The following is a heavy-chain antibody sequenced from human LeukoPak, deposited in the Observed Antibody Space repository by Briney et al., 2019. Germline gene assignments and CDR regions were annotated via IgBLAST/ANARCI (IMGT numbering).Heavy chain of an antibody. J-gene: IGHJ4*02. Sequence: SETLSLTCAVSGGSISSGGYSWSWIRQPPGKGLEWIGYIYHSGSTYYNPSLKSRVTISVDRSKNQFSLKLSSVTAADTAVYYCARGSEDYYDSSGYYLAFDYWGQGTLVTVSS. CDR3: ARGSEDYYDSSGYYLAFDY. CDR1: GGSISSGGYS. D-gene: IGHD3-22*01. CDR2: IYHSGST. V-gene: IGHV4-30-2*01.